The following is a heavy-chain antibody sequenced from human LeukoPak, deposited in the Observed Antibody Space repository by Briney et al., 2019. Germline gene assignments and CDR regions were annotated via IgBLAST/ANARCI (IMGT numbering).Heavy chain of an antibody. V-gene: IGHV4-59*11. CDR2: IYYSGST. CDR1: GGSISSHY. CDR3: AREIVLPDYLFDY. J-gene: IGHJ4*02. Sequence: SETLSLTCTVSGGSISSHYWSWIRQPPGKGLEWIGYIYYSGSTYYNPSLKSRVTISVDTSKNQFSLKLSSVTAADTAVYYCAREIVLPDYLFDYWGQGTLVTVSS. D-gene: IGHD2/OR15-2a*01.